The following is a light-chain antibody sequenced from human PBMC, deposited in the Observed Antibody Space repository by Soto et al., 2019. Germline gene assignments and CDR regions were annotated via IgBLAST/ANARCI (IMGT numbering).Light chain of an antibody. Sequence: QSVLSQPPSASGTPGQRVTIPCSGSSSNIGSHHVTWYQHLPGTAPKLLIYRSDQRPSGVPDRFTGSKSGTSASLAVSGLRSEDEAVYYCAAWGDSLVFGGGTKLTVL. CDR2: RSD. J-gene: IGLJ2*01. CDR3: AAWGDSLV. CDR1: SSNIGSHH. V-gene: IGLV1-47*01.